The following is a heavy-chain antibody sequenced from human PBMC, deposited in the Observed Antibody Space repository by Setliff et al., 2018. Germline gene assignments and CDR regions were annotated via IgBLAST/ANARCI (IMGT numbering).Heavy chain of an antibody. CDR2: ITGSGNSI. J-gene: IGHJ4*02. Sequence: GGSLRLSCVVSGFTFSSYAMTWVRHAPGRGLEWVSVITGSGNSIYYADSVKGRFSISRDNSKNTLYLQLNSLRAEDTAVYYCAKDQPHKYDSSGSAPIDYWGQGTLVTVSS. V-gene: IGHV3-23*01. D-gene: IGHD3-22*01. CDR3: AKDQPHKYDSSGSAPIDY. CDR1: GFTFSSYA.